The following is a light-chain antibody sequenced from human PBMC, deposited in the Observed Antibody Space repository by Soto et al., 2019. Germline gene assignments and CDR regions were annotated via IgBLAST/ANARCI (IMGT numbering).Light chain of an antibody. V-gene: IGKV1-5*03. CDR2: KAS. CDR3: QQYKSSST. CDR1: ESISIW. Sequence: DIHMTQSPSTLSSSVGDTVTITFRASESISIWLAWYQQKPGKAPNLLINKASSLQSEVPSRFSGSGSGTEFTLTITSLQPDDFGVYYCQQYKSSSTFGQGTKVDIK. J-gene: IGKJ1*01.